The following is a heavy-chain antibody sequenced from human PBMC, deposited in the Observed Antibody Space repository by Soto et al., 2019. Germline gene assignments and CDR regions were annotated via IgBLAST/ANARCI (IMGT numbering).Heavy chain of an antibody. CDR1: GFTFDDYA. V-gene: IGHV3-9*01. CDR2: ISWNSGSI. Sequence: PGGSLRLSCAASGFTFDDYAMHWVRQAPGKGLEWVSGISWNSGSIGYADSVKGRFTISRDNAKNSLYLQMNSLRAEDTALYYCAKQSPSGYEGGPFPSWGQGTLVTVSS. CDR3: AKQSPSGYEGGPFPS. D-gene: IGHD3-22*01. J-gene: IGHJ5*02.